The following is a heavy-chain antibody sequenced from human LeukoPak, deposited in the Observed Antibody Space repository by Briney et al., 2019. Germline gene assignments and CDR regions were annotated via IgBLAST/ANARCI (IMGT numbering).Heavy chain of an antibody. V-gene: IGHV4-61*01. CDR2: IYYSGST. Sequence: PSETLSLTCTVSGGSISSGSYYWSWIRQPPGKGLEWIGYIYYSGSTNYNPSLKSRVTISVDTSKNQFSLKLSSVTAADTAVYYCARGYYYDSSGYPDAFDIWGQGTMVTVSS. D-gene: IGHD3-22*01. CDR1: GGSISSGSYY. CDR3: ARGYYYDSSGYPDAFDI. J-gene: IGHJ3*02.